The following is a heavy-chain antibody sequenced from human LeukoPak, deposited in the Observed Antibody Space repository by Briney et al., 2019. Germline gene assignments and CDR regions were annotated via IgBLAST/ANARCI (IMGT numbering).Heavy chain of an antibody. D-gene: IGHD6-19*01. J-gene: IGHJ6*03. CDR3: ARAGSGWYSDYYYYMDV. CDR2: INPNSGGT. Sequence: ASVKVSCKASGYTFTGYYMHWVRQAPGQGLEWMGWINPNSGGTNYAQKFQGRVTMTRDTSISTAYMELRSLRSDDTAVYYCARAGSGWYSDYYYYMDVWGKGTTVTVSS. V-gene: IGHV1-2*02. CDR1: GYTFTGYY.